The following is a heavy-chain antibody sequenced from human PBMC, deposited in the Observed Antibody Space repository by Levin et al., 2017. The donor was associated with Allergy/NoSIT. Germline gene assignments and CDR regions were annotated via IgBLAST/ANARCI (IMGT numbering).Heavy chain of an antibody. Sequence: GGSLRLSCAASGFTFSRYWMHWVRQAPGKGLEWVSRTTEDENVKTYADSVKGRFTISRDNVQNMLYLQMNSLRVEDTAMYYCSRDLLGADDYWGQGTLGTVSS. CDR3: SRDLLGADDY. V-gene: IGHV3-74*03. J-gene: IGHJ4*02. CDR1: GFTFSRYW. CDR2: TTEDENVK.